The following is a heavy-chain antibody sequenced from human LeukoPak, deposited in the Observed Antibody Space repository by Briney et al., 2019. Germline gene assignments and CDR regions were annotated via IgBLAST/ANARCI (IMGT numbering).Heavy chain of an antibody. J-gene: IGHJ6*02. Sequence: ASVKVSCKASGYTFTSYGISWVRQAPGQGLEGMGWISAHNGNTNFAQKFQGRVTMTTDTSTSTAYMELRSLSSDDTAVYYCARDGAGSCSSTSCYGGEYGMDVWGQGTTVTVSS. V-gene: IGHV1-18*01. CDR3: ARDGAGSCSSTSCYGGEYGMDV. CDR2: ISAHNGNT. CDR1: GYTFTSYG. D-gene: IGHD2-2*01.